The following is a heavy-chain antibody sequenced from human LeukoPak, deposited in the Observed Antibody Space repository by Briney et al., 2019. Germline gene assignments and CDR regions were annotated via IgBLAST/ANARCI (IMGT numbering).Heavy chain of an antibody. D-gene: IGHD1-1*01. CDR1: GGSIRNNNW. CDR2: TFHSGHT. Sequence: SETLSLTCAVSGGSIRNNNWWSWVRQPPGKGLEWIGETFHSGHTNYNPSLKSRVAISVDKSKNHFYLNLTSVTAADTVVYYCAKLDRRSNLFDPWGQGTLVTVS. V-gene: IGHV4-4*02. CDR3: AKLDRRSNLFDP. J-gene: IGHJ5*02.